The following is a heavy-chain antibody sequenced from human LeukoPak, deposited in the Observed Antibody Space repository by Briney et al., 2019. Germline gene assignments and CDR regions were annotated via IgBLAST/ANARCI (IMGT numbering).Heavy chain of an antibody. CDR3: ATDNGILAAAGISPSLY. CDR1: GFTFKRAW. CDR2: IKSKSDGGTT. Sequence: GGSLRLSCSVSGFTFKRAWVSWVRQAPGKGLEWLGRIKSKSDGGTTDYASPVKDRFTISRDDSKNMLFLQMNSLKTEDTGVYFCATDNGILAAAGISPSLYWGQGTVVTVSS. V-gene: IGHV3-15*01. D-gene: IGHD6-25*01. J-gene: IGHJ4*02.